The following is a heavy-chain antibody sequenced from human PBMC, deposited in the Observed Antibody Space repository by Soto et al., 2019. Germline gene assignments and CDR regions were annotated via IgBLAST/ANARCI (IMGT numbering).Heavy chain of an antibody. D-gene: IGHD6-13*01. Sequence: PSETLSLTCTVSGGSISSGDYYWSWIRQPPGKGLEWIGYIYYSGSTYYNPSLKSRVTISVDTSKNQSSLKLSSVTAADTAVYYCASGLAAAGADYFDYWGQGALVTVSS. CDR1: GGSISSGDYY. J-gene: IGHJ4*02. V-gene: IGHV4-30-4*01. CDR3: ASGLAAAGADYFDY. CDR2: IYYSGST.